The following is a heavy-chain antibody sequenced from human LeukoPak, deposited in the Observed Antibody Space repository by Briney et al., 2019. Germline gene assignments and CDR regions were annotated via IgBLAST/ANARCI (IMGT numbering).Heavy chain of an antibody. CDR1: GYTFTNYF. V-gene: IGHV1-46*01. D-gene: IGHD2-15*01. CDR2: INPNDRST. J-gene: IGHJ5*02. Sequence: ASVKVSCKTSGYTFTNYFIHWVRQAPGQGLEWMGIINPNDRSTSYAQKFQGRVTMTRDTSTNTVHMELSSVTSEDTAMYYCARALSCRGGSCLWEFDPWGQGTLVTVSS. CDR3: ARALSCRGGSCLWEFDP.